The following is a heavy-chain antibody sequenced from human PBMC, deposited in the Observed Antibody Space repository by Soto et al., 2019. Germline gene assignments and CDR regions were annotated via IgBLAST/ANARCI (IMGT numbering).Heavy chain of an antibody. J-gene: IGHJ4*02. D-gene: IGHD2-2*01. CDR3: ARERCTSTSCYADY. V-gene: IGHV3-48*01. Sequence: EVQLVESGGGLVQPGGSLRLSCAASGFTFSIYNMNWVRQAPGKGLGWVSYISSSSSTIYYADSVKGRFTISRDNAKNSLYLQMDSLRAEDTAVYYCARERCTSTSCYADYWGQGTLVTVSS. CDR2: ISSSSSTI. CDR1: GFTFSIYN.